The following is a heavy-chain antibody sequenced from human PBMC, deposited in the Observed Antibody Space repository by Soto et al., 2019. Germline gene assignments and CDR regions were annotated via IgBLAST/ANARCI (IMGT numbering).Heavy chain of an antibody. CDR3: ASYSSSAGAYYYYYMDV. CDR2: INHSGST. V-gene: IGHV4-34*01. CDR1: GGSFSGYY. D-gene: IGHD6-6*01. Sequence: SETLSLTCAVYGGSFSGYYWSWIRQPPGKGLEWIGEINHSGSTNYNPSLKSRVTISVDTSKNQFSLKLSSVTAADTAVYYCASYSSSAGAYYYYYMDVWGKGTTVTVSS. J-gene: IGHJ6*03.